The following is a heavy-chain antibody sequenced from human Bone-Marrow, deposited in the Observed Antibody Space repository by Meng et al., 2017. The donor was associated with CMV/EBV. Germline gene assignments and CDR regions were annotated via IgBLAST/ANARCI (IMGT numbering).Heavy chain of an antibody. Sequence: SLTCPVSGASISSIGHYWGWIRQSPGRGLEWIATISHSGYTYYSPSLKSRVTLSVDTSNNQFSLRLTSVTAADTAVFYCAREQGYHVYWGRGILVTVSS. D-gene: IGHD5-12*01. CDR2: ISHSGYT. V-gene: IGHV4-39*07. J-gene: IGHJ4*02. CDR3: AREQGYHVY. CDR1: GASISSIGHY.